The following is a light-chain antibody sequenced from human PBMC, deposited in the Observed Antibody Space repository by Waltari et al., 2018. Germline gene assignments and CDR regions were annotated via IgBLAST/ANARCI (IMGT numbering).Light chain of an antibody. CDR1: NIGSYS. J-gene: IGLJ1*01. Sequence: SYALTQPPSVSVAPGTTARITCGGDNIGSYSVHWYQQKPGQAPVLVIFYDSDRPSGIPERFSGSNSGNTATLTISSVEAGDEAKYYCHVWHPDMDLGVFGPGTEVSV. V-gene: IGLV3-21*04. CDR2: YDS. CDR3: HVWHPDMDLGV.